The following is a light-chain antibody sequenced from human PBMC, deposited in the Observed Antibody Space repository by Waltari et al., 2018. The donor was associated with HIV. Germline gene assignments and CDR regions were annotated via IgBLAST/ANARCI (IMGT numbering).Light chain of an antibody. CDR3: QQYGSSLYT. CDR2: GAS. CDR1: QSVSSSY. Sequence: EIVLTQSPGTLSLSPGERATRSCRASQSVSSSYLAWYQQKPGQAPRLLIYGASSRATGIPDRFRGSGSGTDFTLTISRLEPEDFAGYYCQQYGSSLYTFGQGTKLEIK. V-gene: IGKV3-20*01. J-gene: IGKJ2*01.